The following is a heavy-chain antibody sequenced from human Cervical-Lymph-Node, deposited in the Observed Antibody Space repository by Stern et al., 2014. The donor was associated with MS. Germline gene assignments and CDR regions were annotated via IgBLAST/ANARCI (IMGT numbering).Heavy chain of an antibody. V-gene: IGHV1-69*01. J-gene: IGHJ4*02. CDR1: GGSFSTFD. CDR2: ISPLFGTT. Sequence: MQLVESGAEVKKPGSSMKVSCKASGGSFSTFDIIWVRLAPGQGLELLGGISPLFGTTNSVQKFQGRVTMTADASTSTAYMELSSLRSEDTAVYYCARHQGGIAANWGQGTLVTVSS. D-gene: IGHD6-13*01. CDR3: ARHQGGIAAN.